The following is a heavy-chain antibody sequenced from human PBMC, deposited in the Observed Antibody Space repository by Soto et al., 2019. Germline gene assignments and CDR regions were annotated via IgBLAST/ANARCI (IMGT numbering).Heavy chain of an antibody. CDR2: ISGSGGST. V-gene: IGHV3-23*01. J-gene: IGHJ4*02. CDR3: AKGGWLDN. CDR1: GFTFKTYV. Sequence: EVQVLESGGGLVQPGGSLRLSCATSGFTFKTYVMTWVRQAPGKGLEWVSAISGSGGSTFYADSVKGRFTVSRDNSKNMVYLQMNSLRAEETAVYYCAKGGWLDNWGQGAQVTVSS. D-gene: IGHD6-19*01.